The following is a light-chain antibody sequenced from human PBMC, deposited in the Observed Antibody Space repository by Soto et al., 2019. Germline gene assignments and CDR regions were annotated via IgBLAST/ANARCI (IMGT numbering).Light chain of an antibody. V-gene: IGKV1-9*01. CDR2: AAS. CDR3: QQGHDYPRT. J-gene: IGKJ5*01. CDR1: QGVDSS. Sequence: LLTQSPSSLSASVGDRVTITLRSTQGVDSSLAWYQQKPGKAPKLLIYAASNLQSGVPSRFSGSGCGTDFTLTIGSLQHEDFATDYGQQGHDYPRTFGQGTRMEIK.